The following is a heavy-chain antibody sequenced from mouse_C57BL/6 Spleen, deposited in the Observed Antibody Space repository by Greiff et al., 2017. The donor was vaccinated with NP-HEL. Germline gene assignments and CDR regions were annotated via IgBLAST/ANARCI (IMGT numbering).Heavy chain of an antibody. D-gene: IGHD3-2*02. CDR1: GYSFTDYN. Sequence: VQLQQSGPELVKPGASVKISCKASGYSFTDYNMNWVKQSNGKSLEWIGVIYPNYGTPSYNQKFKGKATLTVDQSSSTAYMQLNSLTSEDSAVYYCAKTAQALYAMDYWGQGTSVTVSS. V-gene: IGHV1-39*01. CDR3: AKTAQALYAMDY. J-gene: IGHJ4*01. CDR2: IYPNYGTP.